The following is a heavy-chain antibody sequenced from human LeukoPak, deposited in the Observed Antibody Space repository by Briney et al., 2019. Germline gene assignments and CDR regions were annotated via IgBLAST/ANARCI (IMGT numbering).Heavy chain of an antibody. CDR3: ARDRGGITMIVVVYHAFDI. J-gene: IGHJ3*02. D-gene: IGHD3-22*01. Sequence: GGSLRLSCEGSGFTFSNYWMGWVRQAPGKGLQWVANIKTDGSEKYYVDSVKGRFTISRDNAKNSLYLQMNSLRAEDTAVYYCARDRGGITMIVVVYHAFDIWGQGTMVTVSS. CDR2: IKTDGSEK. V-gene: IGHV3-7*01. CDR1: GFTFSNYW.